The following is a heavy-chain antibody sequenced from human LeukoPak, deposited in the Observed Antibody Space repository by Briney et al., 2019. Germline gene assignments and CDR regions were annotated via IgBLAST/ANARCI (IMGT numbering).Heavy chain of an antibody. V-gene: IGHV3-49*04. CDR3: TRAGLDIVVVPAAIDAFDI. J-gene: IGHJ3*02. CDR2: IRSKAYGGTT. D-gene: IGHD2-2*03. Sequence: PGESLRLSCAASGFTFSSYGMSWVRQAPGKGLEWVGFIRSKAYGGTTEYAASVKGRFTISRDDSKSIAYLQMNSLKTEDTAVYYCTRAGLDIVVVPAAIDAFDIWGQGTMVTVSS. CDR1: GFTFSSYG.